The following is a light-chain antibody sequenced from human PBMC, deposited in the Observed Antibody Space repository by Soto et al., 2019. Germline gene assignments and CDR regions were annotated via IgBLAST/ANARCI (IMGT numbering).Light chain of an antibody. CDR1: QSVSSK. CDR2: GAS. V-gene: IGKV3-15*01. J-gene: IGKJ4*01. CDR3: QQYNNWPLT. Sequence: EIVMTQSPATLSVSPGERATLSCRASQSVSSKLAWYQQKPGQAPRLLIYGASTRATGIPATFSGSGSGTEFTLTISRLQSEDFAVYYCQQYNNWPLTFGGGTKVEIK.